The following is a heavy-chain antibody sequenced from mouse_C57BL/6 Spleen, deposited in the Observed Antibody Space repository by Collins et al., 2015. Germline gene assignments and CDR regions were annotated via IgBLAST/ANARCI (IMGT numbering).Heavy chain of an antibody. V-gene: IGHV2-6-7*01. D-gene: IGHD2-1*01. CDR3: AYYGNYVNYAMDY. Sequence: QVQLKESGPGLVAPSQSLSITCTVSGFSLTGYGVNWVRQPPGKGLEWLGMIWGDGSTDYNSALKSRLSISKDNSKSQVFLKMNSLQTDDTARYYCAYYGNYVNYAMDYWGQGTSVTVSS. J-gene: IGHJ4*01. CDR2: IWGDGST. CDR1: GFSLTGYG.